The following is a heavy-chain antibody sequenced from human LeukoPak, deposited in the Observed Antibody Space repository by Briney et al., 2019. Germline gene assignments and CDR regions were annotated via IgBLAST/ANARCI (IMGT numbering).Heavy chain of an antibody. Sequence: GGSLRLSCAASGFTFSSYEMNWVRQAPGKGLDWVSYISSSGTTIYYADSVKGRFTISRDNSKNSLYLHMNSLRAEDTAIYYCARNYVDFDYWGQGTLVTVSS. D-gene: IGHD1-7*01. CDR2: ISSSGTTI. CDR1: GFTFSSYE. CDR3: ARNYVDFDY. V-gene: IGHV3-48*03. J-gene: IGHJ4*02.